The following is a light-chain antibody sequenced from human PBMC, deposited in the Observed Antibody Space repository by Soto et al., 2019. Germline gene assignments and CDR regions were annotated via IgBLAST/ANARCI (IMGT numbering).Light chain of an antibody. CDR3: QQYYSYPRT. CDR1: QGISSY. Sequence: AIRMTQSPSSLSASTGDRVTITCRASQGISSYLAWYQQKPGKAPKLLIYAAYTLQSGVTSRFSGSGSGTDFTLTISCLQSEDFATYYCQQYYSYPRTVGQGTKVDIK. J-gene: IGKJ1*01. CDR2: AAY. V-gene: IGKV1-8*01.